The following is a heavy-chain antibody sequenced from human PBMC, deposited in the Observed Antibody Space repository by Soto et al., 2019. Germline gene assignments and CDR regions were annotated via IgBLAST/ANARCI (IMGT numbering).Heavy chain of an antibody. CDR2: ISSNGGST. CDR3: ARDETYSAGWYTIDY. Sequence: GGSLRLSCAASGFTFSSYAMHWVRQAPGKGLEYVSVISSNGGSTYYANSVKGRFIISRDNSMNKLYLQMGGLRGEDMAVYYCARDETYSAGWYTIDYWGQGTLVTVSS. D-gene: IGHD6-13*01. V-gene: IGHV3-64*01. CDR1: GFTFSSYA. J-gene: IGHJ4*02.